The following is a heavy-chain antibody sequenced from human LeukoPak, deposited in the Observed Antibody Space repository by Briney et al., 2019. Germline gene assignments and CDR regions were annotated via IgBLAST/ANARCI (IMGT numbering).Heavy chain of an antibody. D-gene: IGHD1-1*01. Sequence: ASVKVSCKVSGYTLTELSMHWVRQAPGKGLEWMGGFDPEDGGTIYAQKFLGRVTITRNTSISTTYMELSSLRSEDTAVYYCARGRSPGTSMEYYYYMDVWGKGTTVTVSS. V-gene: IGHV1-24*01. J-gene: IGHJ6*03. CDR2: FDPEDGGT. CDR1: GYTLTELS. CDR3: ARGRSPGTSMEYYYYMDV.